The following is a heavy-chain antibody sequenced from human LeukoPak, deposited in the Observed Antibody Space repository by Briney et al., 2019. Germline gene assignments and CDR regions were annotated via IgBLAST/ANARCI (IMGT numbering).Heavy chain of an antibody. CDR3: ARDPYSGNYGNYYYYYMDV. CDR1: GFTFNYYN. CDR2: ITSSGAYI. J-gene: IGHJ6*03. V-gene: IGHV3-21*01. Sequence: GGSLRLSCAASGFTFNYYNMNWARQAPGKALEWVSSITSSGAYIFYADSVRGRFTISRDNAKDSLYLQMNSLGPEDTAVYYCARDPYSGNYGNYYYYYMDVWGKGTTVTISS. D-gene: IGHD1-26*01.